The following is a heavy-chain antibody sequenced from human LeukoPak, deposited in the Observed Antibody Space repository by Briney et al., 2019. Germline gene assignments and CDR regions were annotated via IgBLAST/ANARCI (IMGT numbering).Heavy chain of an antibody. J-gene: IGHJ4*02. CDR3: ARGRGVTSSYYFDY. Sequence: SETLSLTCAVYGGPFSGYYWSWIRQPPGKGLEWIGEINHSGSTNYNPSLKSRVTISVDTSKNQFSLKLSSVTAADTAVYYCARGRGVTSSYYFDYWGQGTLVTVSS. V-gene: IGHV4-34*01. D-gene: IGHD2-21*02. CDR2: INHSGST. CDR1: GGPFSGYY.